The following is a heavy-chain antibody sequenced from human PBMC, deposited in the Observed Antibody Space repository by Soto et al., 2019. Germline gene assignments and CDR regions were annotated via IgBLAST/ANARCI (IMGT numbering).Heavy chain of an antibody. V-gene: IGHV3-30*04. J-gene: IGHJ6*02. D-gene: IGHD5-18*01. CDR2: ISYDGTYK. CDR3: ARPVDTARAGYFYGMDV. CDR1: GFTFSTYV. Sequence: QVQLVESGGGAVQPGRSLRLSCAASGFTFSTYVMHWVRQAPGKGLEWVAGISYDGTYKYYADSVKGRFTISRDNSKNTLYLQMNGLRAEDTAVYYCARPVDTARAGYFYGMDVWGQGTTVTVSS.